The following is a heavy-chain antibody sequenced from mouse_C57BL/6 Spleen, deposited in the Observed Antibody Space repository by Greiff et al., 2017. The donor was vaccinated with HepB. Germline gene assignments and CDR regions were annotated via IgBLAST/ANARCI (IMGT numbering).Heavy chain of an antibody. CDR2: IDPETGGT. Sequence: VQLQQSGAELVRPGASVTLSCKASGYTFTDYEMHWVKQTPVHGLEWIGAIDPETGGTAYNQKFKGKAILTADKSSSTAYMELRSLTSEDSAVYYCTRGGDSNYYAMDYWGQGTSVTVSS. CDR1: GYTFTDYE. CDR3: TRGGDSNYYAMDY. V-gene: IGHV1-15*01. J-gene: IGHJ4*01. D-gene: IGHD2-5*01.